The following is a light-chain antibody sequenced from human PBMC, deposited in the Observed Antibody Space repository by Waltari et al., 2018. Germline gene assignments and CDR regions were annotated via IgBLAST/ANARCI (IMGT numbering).Light chain of an antibody. Sequence: SALTQPASVSGSPGQSHTISCTATSSDVGSYNLVPWYQQHPGKAPKLMIYEGSKRPSGVSNRFSGSKSGNTASLTISGLQAEDEADYYCCSYAGSSTFVFGGGTKLTVL. V-gene: IGLV2-23*03. CDR3: CSYAGSSTFV. J-gene: IGLJ2*01. CDR1: SSDVGSYNL. CDR2: EGS.